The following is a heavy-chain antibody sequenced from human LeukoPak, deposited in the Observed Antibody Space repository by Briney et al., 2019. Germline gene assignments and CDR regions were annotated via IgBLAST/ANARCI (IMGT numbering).Heavy chain of an antibody. Sequence: ASVKVSCKASGYTFTSYYMHWVRQAPGQGLEWMGIINPSGGSTGYAQKFQGRATMTRDTSTSTVYMELSSLRSEDTAVYYCAREGRYYYDSSGYFDYWGQGTLVTVSS. CDR2: INPSGGST. D-gene: IGHD3-22*01. J-gene: IGHJ4*02. CDR1: GYTFTSYY. V-gene: IGHV1-46*03. CDR3: AREGRYYYDSSGYFDY.